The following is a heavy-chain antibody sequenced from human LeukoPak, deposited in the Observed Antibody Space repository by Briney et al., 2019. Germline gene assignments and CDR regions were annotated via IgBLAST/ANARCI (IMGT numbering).Heavy chain of an antibody. CDR3: ARVNYYDSSGFDY. CDR1: GGTFSSYT. J-gene: IGHJ4*02. CDR2: IIPILGIA. V-gene: IGHV1-69*02. D-gene: IGHD3-22*01. Sequence: SVKVSCKASGGTFSSYTISWVRQAPGQGLEWMGRIIPILGIANYAQKFQGRVTITVDKSTSTAYMELSSLRSEDTAVYYCARVNYYDSSGFDYWGQGTLVTVSS.